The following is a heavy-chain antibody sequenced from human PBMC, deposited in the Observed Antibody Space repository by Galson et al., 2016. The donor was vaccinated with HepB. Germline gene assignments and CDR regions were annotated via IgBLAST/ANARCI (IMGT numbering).Heavy chain of an antibody. CDR3: ARDYGDYFDY. D-gene: IGHD4-17*01. CDR2: ISFSSNTI. V-gene: IGHV3-48*04. J-gene: IGHJ4*02. Sequence: LRLSCAASGFPFSSYSMNWVRQVPGKGLEWVSFISFSSNTIYYADSVKGRFTISRDNAKNSLYLQMNSLRAEDTAVYYCARDYGDYFDYWGQGTLVTVSS. CDR1: GFPFSSYS.